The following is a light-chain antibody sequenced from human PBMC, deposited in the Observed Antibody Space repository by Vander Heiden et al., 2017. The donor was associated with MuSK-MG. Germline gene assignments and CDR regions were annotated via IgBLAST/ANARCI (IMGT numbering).Light chain of an antibody. CDR3: QQSDSTPLT. CDR2: ITS. V-gene: IGKV1-39*01. J-gene: IGKJ4*01. Sequence: DIQMTQSPSSLSASVGDTVTITCRASQSISRYLNWYQQKAGEAPSLLIYITSTLQSGVPSRFSGSGSGTDFSLTISSLQREDFATYYCQQSDSTPLTFGGGTKVEI. CDR1: QSISRY.